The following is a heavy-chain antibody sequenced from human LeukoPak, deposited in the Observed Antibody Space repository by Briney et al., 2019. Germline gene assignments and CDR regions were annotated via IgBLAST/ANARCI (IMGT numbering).Heavy chain of an antibody. CDR1: GYSFTSYW. Sequence: GESLKISCKGSGYSFTSYWIGWVRQMPGKGLEWMGIIYPGDSDTRYSPSFQGQVSISADKSITTGYLQWRSLKASDTAMYYCARQRSTAYYDSSGLPYDAFDIWGQGTMVTVSS. J-gene: IGHJ3*02. V-gene: IGHV5-51*01. D-gene: IGHD3-22*01. CDR3: ARQRSTAYYDSSGLPYDAFDI. CDR2: IYPGDSDT.